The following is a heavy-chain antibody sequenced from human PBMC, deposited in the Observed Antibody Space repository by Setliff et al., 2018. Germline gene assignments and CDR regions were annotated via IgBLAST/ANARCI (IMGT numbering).Heavy chain of an antibody. V-gene: IGHV3-48*01. D-gene: IGHD7-27*01. Sequence: GGSLRLSCGASGFTFEDYGMTWVRQAPGKGLEWVSYINSRSSTIFYADSVKGRFPISRDNVKNSLFLQMNSLRAEDTAVYYCVRDLHWGFDYWGLGTLVTVSS. CDR2: INSRSSTI. CDR1: GFTFEDYG. J-gene: IGHJ4*02. CDR3: VRDLHWGFDY.